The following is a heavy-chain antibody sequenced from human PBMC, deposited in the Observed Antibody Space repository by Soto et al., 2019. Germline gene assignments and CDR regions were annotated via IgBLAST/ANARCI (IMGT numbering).Heavy chain of an antibody. J-gene: IGHJ4*02. Sequence: SETLSLTCTVSGGSISSYYWSWIRQPAGKGLEWICRIYTSGSTNYNPSLKSRVTMSVDTPKNQFSLKLSSVTAADTAVYYCVVEGTGTTRYYDILTGYYQWGQGTLVTVSS. D-gene: IGHD3-9*01. V-gene: IGHV4-4*07. CDR2: IYTSGST. CDR3: VVEGTGTTRYYDILTGYYQ. CDR1: GGSISSYY.